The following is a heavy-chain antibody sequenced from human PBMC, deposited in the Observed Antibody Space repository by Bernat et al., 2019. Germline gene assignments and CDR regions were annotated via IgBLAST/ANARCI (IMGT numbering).Heavy chain of an antibody. Sequence: QLQLQESGPGLVKPSETLSLTCTVSGGSISSSSYYWGWIRQPPGKGLEWIGSIYYSGSTYYNPSLKSRVTISVDTSKNQFSLKLSSVTAADTAVYYCARHFPRYQYSGYGIFDYWGQGTLVTVSS. CDR1: GGSISSSSYY. CDR3: ARHFPRYQYSGYGIFDY. CDR2: IYYSGST. D-gene: IGHD5-12*01. V-gene: IGHV4-39*01. J-gene: IGHJ4*02.